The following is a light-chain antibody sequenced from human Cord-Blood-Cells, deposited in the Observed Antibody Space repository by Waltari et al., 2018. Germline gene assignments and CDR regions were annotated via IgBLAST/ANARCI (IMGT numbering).Light chain of an antibody. Sequence: EIELTQPPGTLSLSPGDRATRSCRASQSVSSSYLAWYQQTPGQAPRLLIYGASSRATGIPDRFSGSGSGTDFTLTISRLEPEDFAVYYCQQYGSSPLYTFGQGTKLEIK. CDR1: QSVSSSY. J-gene: IGKJ2*01. CDR3: QQYGSSPLYT. CDR2: GAS. V-gene: IGKV3-20*01.